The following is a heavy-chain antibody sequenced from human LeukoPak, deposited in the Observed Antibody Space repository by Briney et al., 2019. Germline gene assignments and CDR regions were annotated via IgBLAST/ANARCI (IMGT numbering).Heavy chain of an antibody. CDR1: GGSISSCC. V-gene: IGHV4-4*09. D-gene: IGHD1-26*01. CDR2: LYSSGRI. CDR3: ARGQEGATALFDY. Sequence: SETLSLTCTVSGGSISSCCWSWIRQPPGKALEWIGYLYSSGRINYNPSLKSRVTISADTSKNQFFLKLSSVTAADTAVYYCARGQEGATALFDYWGQGILVTVSS. J-gene: IGHJ4*02.